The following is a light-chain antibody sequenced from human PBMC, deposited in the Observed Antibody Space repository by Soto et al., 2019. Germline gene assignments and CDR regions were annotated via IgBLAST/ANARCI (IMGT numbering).Light chain of an antibody. CDR1: NSDVGGYNY. CDR2: DVG. Sequence: QSALTQPRSVSGSPGRSVTISCTGTNSDVGGYNYVSWYQHYPGKAPKLIIYDVGQRPSRVPDRFSASKSGNTASLTISGLQSEDEADYYCSSYGGTYRFLIFGGGTKLTVL. V-gene: IGLV2-11*01. J-gene: IGLJ2*01. CDR3: SSYGGTYRFLI.